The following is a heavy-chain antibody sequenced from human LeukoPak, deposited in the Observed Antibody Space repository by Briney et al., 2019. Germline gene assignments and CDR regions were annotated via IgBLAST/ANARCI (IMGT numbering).Heavy chain of an antibody. CDR2: INFDGRT. V-gene: IGHV4-59*08. D-gene: IGHD3-10*01. CDR3: TRDRFGGGWFDP. Sequence: PSETLSLTCTVSGGSLTNDYWSWIRQSPGKGLEWIAYINFDGRTNHNPSLKSRVTLSLDTTKNQVSMNLTSVTAADTAVYYCTRDRFGGGWFDPWGQGVLVTVSS. CDR1: GGSLTNDY. J-gene: IGHJ5*02.